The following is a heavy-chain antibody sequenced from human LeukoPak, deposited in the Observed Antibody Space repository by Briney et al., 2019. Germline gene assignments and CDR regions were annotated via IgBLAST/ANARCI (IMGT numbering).Heavy chain of an antibody. J-gene: IGHJ4*02. D-gene: IGHD1-26*01. V-gene: IGHV4-30-4*01. CDR1: GGSISSGDYY. Sequence: PSETLSLTCTVSGGSISSGDYYWSWIRQPPGKGLEWIGYIYYSGSTYYNPSLKSRVTISVDTSKNQFSLKLSSVTAADTAVYYCASLRDSGSYWFDYWGQGTLVTVSS. CDR2: IYYSGST. CDR3: ASLRDSGSYWFDY.